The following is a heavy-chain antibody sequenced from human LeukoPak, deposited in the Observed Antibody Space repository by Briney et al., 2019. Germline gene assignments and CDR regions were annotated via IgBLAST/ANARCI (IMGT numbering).Heavy chain of an antibody. V-gene: IGHV4-61*02. Sequence: PSQTLSLTCTVSGGSISSGSYYWSWIRQPAGKGLEWIGRIYTSGSTNYNPSLKSRVTISVDTSKNQFSLKLSSVTAADTAVYYCARAGTAMALYYFDYWGQGTLVTVSS. CDR2: IYTSGST. D-gene: IGHD5-18*01. J-gene: IGHJ4*02. CDR3: ARAGTAMALYYFDY. CDR1: GGSISSGSYY.